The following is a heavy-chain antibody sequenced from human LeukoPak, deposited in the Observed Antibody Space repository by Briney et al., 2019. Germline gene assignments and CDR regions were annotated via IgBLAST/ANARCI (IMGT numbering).Heavy chain of an antibody. CDR2: FHPGNGET. CDR1: GYALIDLS. Sequence: ASVKVSCKVFGYALIDLSMHWVRQVPGKGLEWMGGFHPGNGETIYAQNFQGRVTMTEDTSTDTAYMELSGLRSDDTAVYYYATDQGGGSYWYYLDFWGQGTLVAVSS. CDR3: ATDQGGGSYWYYLDF. V-gene: IGHV1-24*01. D-gene: IGHD1-26*01. J-gene: IGHJ4*02.